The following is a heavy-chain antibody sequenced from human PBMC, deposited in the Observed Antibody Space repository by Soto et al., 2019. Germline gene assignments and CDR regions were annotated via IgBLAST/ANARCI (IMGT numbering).Heavy chain of an antibody. J-gene: IGHJ5*02. Sequence: QVQLEESGPGLVKPSQTLSLTCSVSGDSMSSNSYYWQWSRQHPGKGLEWIGYIYHSGGPFYNPSPEGLLTISGDTSKSQCSLALSPATAADTAVYYCARGNSFDKGGLAPRGQGTL. CDR2: IYHSGGP. D-gene: IGHD1-1*01. V-gene: IGHV4-31*01. CDR1: GDSMSSNSYY. CDR3: ARGNSFDKGGLAP.